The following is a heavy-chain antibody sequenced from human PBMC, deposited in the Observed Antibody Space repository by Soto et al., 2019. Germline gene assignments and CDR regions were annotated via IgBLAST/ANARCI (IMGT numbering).Heavy chain of an antibody. CDR2: IIPIFGTA. J-gene: IGHJ6*02. CDR1: GGTFSSYA. Sequence: QVQLVQSGAEVKKPGSSVKVSCKASGGTFSSYAISWVRRAPGQGLEWMGGIIPIFGTANYAQKFQGRVTITADESTSTAYMELSSLRSEDTAVYYCARLYDSSAQPYYYYGMDVWGQGTTVTVSS. CDR3: ARLYDSSAQPYYYYGMDV. D-gene: IGHD3-22*01. V-gene: IGHV1-69*01.